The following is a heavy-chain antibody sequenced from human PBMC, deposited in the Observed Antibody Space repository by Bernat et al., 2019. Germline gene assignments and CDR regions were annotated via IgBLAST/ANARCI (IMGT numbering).Heavy chain of an antibody. CDR1: GYTFTSYY. Sequence: QVQLVQSGAEVKKPGASVKVSCKASGYTFTSYYMHWVRQAPGQGLEWMGIINPSGGSTSYAQKFQGRVTMTRDTSTSTVYMELSSLRSEDTAVYYCAREPAGGGWYFDLWGRGTLVTVSP. CDR2: INPSGGST. D-gene: IGHD2-2*01. J-gene: IGHJ2*01. CDR3: AREPAGGGWYFDL. V-gene: IGHV1-46*01.